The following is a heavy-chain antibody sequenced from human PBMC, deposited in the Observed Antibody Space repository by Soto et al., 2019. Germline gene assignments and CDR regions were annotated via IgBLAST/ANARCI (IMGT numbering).Heavy chain of an antibody. CDR2: INAGNGNT. D-gene: IGHD3-3*01. CDR3: ARNSPILDDAFDI. Sequence: QVQLVQSGAEEKKPGASVKVSCKASGYTFTSYAMHWVRQAPGQRLEWMGWINAGNGNTKYSQKFQGRVTITRDTSASTAYMELSSLRSEDTAVYHCARNSPILDDAFDIWGQGTMVTVSS. CDR1: GYTFTSYA. J-gene: IGHJ3*02. V-gene: IGHV1-3*05.